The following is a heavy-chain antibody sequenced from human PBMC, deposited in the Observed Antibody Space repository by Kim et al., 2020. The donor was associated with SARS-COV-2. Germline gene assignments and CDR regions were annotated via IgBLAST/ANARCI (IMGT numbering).Heavy chain of an antibody. D-gene: IGHD5-12*01. CDR3: ATVSIVATTPVGFDY. J-gene: IGHJ4*02. V-gene: IGHV1-24*01. Sequence: QKFQGRVTITEDTSTDTAYMELSSLRSEDTAVYYCATVSIVATTPVGFDYWGQGTLVTVSS.